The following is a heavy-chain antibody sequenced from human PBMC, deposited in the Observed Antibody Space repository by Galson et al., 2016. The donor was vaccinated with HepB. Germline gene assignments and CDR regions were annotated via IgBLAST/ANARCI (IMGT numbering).Heavy chain of an antibody. V-gene: IGHV3-23*01. J-gene: IGHJ6*04. CDR2: ISRSGDST. Sequence: SLRLSCAASGFTFRSYGMNWVRQAPGKGLEVVSSISRSGDSTDYADSAKGRFTISRDNSKNTLSLQMNSLTADDTAIYYCVQGSTAPAVWGKGTTVTVSS. CDR3: VQGSTAPAV. CDR1: GFTFRSYG. D-gene: IGHD1-26*01.